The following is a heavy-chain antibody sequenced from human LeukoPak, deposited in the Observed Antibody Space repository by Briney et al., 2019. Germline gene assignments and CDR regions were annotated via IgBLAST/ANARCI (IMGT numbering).Heavy chain of an antibody. D-gene: IGHD5-24*01. Sequence: GAPVKVSCKASGGTFSSYAISWVRQAPGQGLEWMGGIIPIFGTANYAQKFQGRVTITADESTSTAYMELSSLRSEDTAVYYCARLDGYNANPLGYWGQGTLVTVSS. V-gene: IGHV1-69*01. CDR2: IIPIFGTA. CDR1: GGTFSSYA. CDR3: ARLDGYNANPLGY. J-gene: IGHJ4*02.